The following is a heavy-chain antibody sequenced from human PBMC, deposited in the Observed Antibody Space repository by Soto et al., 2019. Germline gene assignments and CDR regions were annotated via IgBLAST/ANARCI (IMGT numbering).Heavy chain of an antibody. CDR1: GFTFSSYA. Sequence: GGSLRLSCAASGFTFSSYAMSWVRQAPGKGLEWVSAISGSGGSTYYADSVKGRFTISRDNSKNTLYLQMNSLRAEDTAVYYCAKDREGNIAVAGPFDYWGQGTLVTVSS. CDR3: AKDREGNIAVAGPFDY. J-gene: IGHJ4*02. D-gene: IGHD6-19*01. V-gene: IGHV3-23*01. CDR2: ISGSGGST.